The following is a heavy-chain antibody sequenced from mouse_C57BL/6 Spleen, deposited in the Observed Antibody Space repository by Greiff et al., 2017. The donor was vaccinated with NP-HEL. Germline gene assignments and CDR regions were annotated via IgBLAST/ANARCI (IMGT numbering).Heavy chain of an antibody. J-gene: IGHJ4*01. V-gene: IGHV2-2*01. Sequence: QVQLQQSGPGLVQPSQSLSITCTVSGFSLTSYGVHWVRQSPGTGLEWLGVIWSGGSTDYNAAFISSLSISKDNSKSPVFFKMNSLQADDTAIYYCASELGGGAYYYAMDYWGQGTSVTVSS. D-gene: IGHD4-1*01. CDR2: IWSGGST. CDR3: ASELGGGAYYYAMDY. CDR1: GFSLTSYG.